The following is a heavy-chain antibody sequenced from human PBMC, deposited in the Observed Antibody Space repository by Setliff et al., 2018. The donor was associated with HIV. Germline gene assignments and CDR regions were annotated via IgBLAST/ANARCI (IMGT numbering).Heavy chain of an antibody. V-gene: IGHV1-18*01. CDR3: ARYALCSDDCSDEGADI. J-gene: IGHJ4*02. Sequence: GASVKVSCKASGYTFISYGISWVRQAPGQGLEWMGWMNPKSGNTGYAPELHGRVTMTTDTSTSTASLELRSLRSDDTAVYYCARYALCSDDCSDEGADIWGQGTLVTVSS. CDR1: GYTFISYG. CDR2: MNPKSGNT. D-gene: IGHD2-21*01.